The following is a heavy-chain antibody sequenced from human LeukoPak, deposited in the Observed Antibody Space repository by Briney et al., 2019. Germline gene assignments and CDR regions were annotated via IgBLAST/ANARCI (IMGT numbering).Heavy chain of an antibody. D-gene: IGHD3-16*02. V-gene: IGHV1-2*06. CDR2: INPNSGGT. CDR1: GYTFTGYC. Sequence: ASVKVSCKASGYTFTGYCMHWVLQAPGQGLEWMGRINPNSGGTNYAQKFQGRVTMTRDTSISTAYMELSRLRSDDTAVYYCARDSDTYDYVWGSYRFDYWGQGTLVTVSS. J-gene: IGHJ4*02. CDR3: ARDSDTYDYVWGSYRFDY.